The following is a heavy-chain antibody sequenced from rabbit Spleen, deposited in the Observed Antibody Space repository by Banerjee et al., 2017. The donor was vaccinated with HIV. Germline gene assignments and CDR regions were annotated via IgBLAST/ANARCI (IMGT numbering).Heavy chain of an antibody. CDR3: ARDLAGVIGWNFYL. CDR2: IDSSSGST. D-gene: IGHD4-1*01. CDR1: GFTLSSYW. Sequence: QEQLEESGGDLVKPEGSLTLTCTASGFTLSSYWMCWVRQAPGKGLEWIACIDSSSGSTWYASWAKGRFTISKTSSTTVTLQMTSLTVADTATYFCARDLAGVIGWNFYLWGPGTLVTVS. V-gene: IGHV1S45*01. J-gene: IGHJ4*01.